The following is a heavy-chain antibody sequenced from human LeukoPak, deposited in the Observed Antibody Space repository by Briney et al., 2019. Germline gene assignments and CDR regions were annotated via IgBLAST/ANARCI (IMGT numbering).Heavy chain of an antibody. CDR1: GFSFSDYW. J-gene: IGHJ4*02. Sequence: GGSLRLSCAASGFSFSDYWMHWVRQAPGEGLVWVSRINSDGSSTSYADSVKGRFTISRDNAKNTLYLQMNSLRDEDTAVYYCARAVVVTASDYWGQGTLVTVSS. V-gene: IGHV3-74*01. CDR3: ARAVVVTASDY. CDR2: INSDGSST. D-gene: IGHD2-21*02.